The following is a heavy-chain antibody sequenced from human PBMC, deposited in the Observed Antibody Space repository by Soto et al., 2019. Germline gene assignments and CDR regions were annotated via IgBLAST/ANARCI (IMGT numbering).Heavy chain of an antibody. CDR3: ARDLSEREGGYFDY. V-gene: IGHV1-2*02. CDR2: INPNSGGT. J-gene: IGHJ4*02. CDR1: GYTFTGYY. Sequence: ASVKVSCKASGYTFTGYYMHWVRQAPGQGLEWMGWINPNSGGTNYAQKFQGRVTMTRGTSISTAYMELSRLRSDDTAVYYCARDLSEREGGYFDYWGQGTLVTVSS. D-gene: IGHD6-25*01.